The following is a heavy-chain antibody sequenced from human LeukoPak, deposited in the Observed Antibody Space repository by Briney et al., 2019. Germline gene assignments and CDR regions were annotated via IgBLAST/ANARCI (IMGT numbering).Heavy chain of an antibody. V-gene: IGHV4-4*02. J-gene: IGHJ5*02. CDR1: GGSISSSNW. CDR3: ARDGGGVRGVPDWFDP. D-gene: IGHD3-10*01. CDR2: IYHSGST. Sequence: PSENLSLTCAVSGGSISSSNWWSWVRQPPGKGLEWIGEIYHSGSTNYNPSLKSRVTISVDKSKNQFSLKLSSVTAADTAVYYCARDGGGVRGVPDWFDPWGQGTLVTVSS.